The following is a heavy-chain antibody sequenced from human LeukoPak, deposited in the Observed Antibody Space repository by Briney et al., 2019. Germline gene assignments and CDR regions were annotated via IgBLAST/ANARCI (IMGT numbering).Heavy chain of an antibody. D-gene: IGHD1-26*01. V-gene: IGHV1-18*01. J-gene: IGHJ5*02. CDR3: ARVTSGTSGSYQWGNNKANWFDP. Sequence: GASVKVSCKASGYTFTGNGISWVRQAPGQGLEWMGWISGYNGNTEYARMLQGRVTMTTDTSTSTAYMELRSLRSDDTAVYYCARVTSGTSGSYQWGNNKANWFDPWGQGTLVTVSS. CDR1: GYTFTGNG. CDR2: ISGYNGNT.